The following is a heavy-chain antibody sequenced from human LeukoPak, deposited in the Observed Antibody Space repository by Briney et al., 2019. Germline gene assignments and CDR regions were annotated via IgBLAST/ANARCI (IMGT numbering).Heavy chain of an antibody. CDR3: ARDHSDFWSGYYTGNAFDI. Sequence: ASVKVSCKASGYTFTGYYMHWVRQAPGQGLEWMGWINPNSGGTNYAQKFQGRVTMTRDTSISTAYMELSRLRSDDTAVYYYARDHSDFWSGYYTGNAFDIWGQGTMVTVSS. J-gene: IGHJ3*02. V-gene: IGHV1-2*02. CDR2: INPNSGGT. CDR1: GYTFTGYY. D-gene: IGHD3-3*01.